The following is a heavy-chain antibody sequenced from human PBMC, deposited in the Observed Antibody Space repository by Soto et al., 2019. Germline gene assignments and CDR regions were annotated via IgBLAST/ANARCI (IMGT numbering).Heavy chain of an antibody. CDR1: GGSISSYY. CDR2: IYYSGST. Sequence: SETLSLTCTVSGGSISSYYWSWIRQPPGKGLEWIGYIYYSGSTNYNPSLKSRVTISVDTSKNQFSLKLSSVTAADTAVYYCARLSTSGWYGWFDPWGRGTLVTVSS. J-gene: IGHJ5*02. CDR3: ARLSTSGWYGWFDP. D-gene: IGHD6-19*01. V-gene: IGHV4-59*08.